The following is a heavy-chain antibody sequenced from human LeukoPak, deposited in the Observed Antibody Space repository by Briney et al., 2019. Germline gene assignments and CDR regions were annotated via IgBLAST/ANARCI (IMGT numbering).Heavy chain of an antibody. CDR3: ARFTAVAGNCDY. Sequence: SETLSLTCTVSGGSISSSSYYWGWIRQPPGKGLEWIGSIYYSGSTYYNPSLKSRVTISVDTSKNQFSLKLSSVTAADTAVYYCARFTAVAGNCDYWGQGTLVTVSS. CDR1: GGSISSSSYY. CDR2: IYYSGST. D-gene: IGHD6-19*01. V-gene: IGHV4-39*01. J-gene: IGHJ4*02.